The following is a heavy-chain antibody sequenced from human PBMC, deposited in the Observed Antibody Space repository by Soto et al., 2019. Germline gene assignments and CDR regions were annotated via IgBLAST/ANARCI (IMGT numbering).Heavy chain of an antibody. Sequence: QVQLAESGGGVVQPGRSLRLSCAASGFMFSLYDMHLVRQTPGKGLEWVSVIFSDGSKRYYADSVQDRFTISRDNSKNTLYLQMDSLTPEDTAVYYCGKDDLDIKGGARVVGTGPVCDLWGRGTLVTVSS. J-gene: IGHJ5*02. D-gene: IGHD2-21*02. CDR1: GFMFSLYD. CDR2: IFSDGSKR. V-gene: IGHV3-30*18. CDR3: GKDDLDIKGGARVVGTGPVCDL.